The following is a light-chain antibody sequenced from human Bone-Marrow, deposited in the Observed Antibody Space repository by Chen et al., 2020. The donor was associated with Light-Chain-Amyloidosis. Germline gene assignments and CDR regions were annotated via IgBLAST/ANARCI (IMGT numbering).Light chain of an antibody. CDR1: ALPNQY. J-gene: IGLJ2*01. CDR2: KDI. CDR3: QSADSSGTVI. Sequence: SFELTQPPSVSVSPGQTARIACSGHALPNQYVFWYQQKSGQAPVLLIYKDIERPSGNPERFSGSTSGTTVTLTIRGVQAEDEADYYCQSADSSGTVIFGGGTKVTVL. V-gene: IGLV3-25*03.